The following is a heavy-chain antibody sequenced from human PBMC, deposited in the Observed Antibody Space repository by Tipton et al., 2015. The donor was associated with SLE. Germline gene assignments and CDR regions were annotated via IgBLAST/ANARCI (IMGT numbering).Heavy chain of an antibody. Sequence: SLRLSCVVSGFTFDDYAMHWVRQAPGKGLEWVSSISWNGGRIAYADSGKGRFTISRDNAKNSLYLHMNSLKPEDMALYYCAKGGAEYWGTDSGWSYYFDYWGQGTLVTVSS. CDR3: AKGGAEYWGTDSGWSYYFDY. J-gene: IGHJ4*02. CDR1: GFTFDDYA. D-gene: IGHD6-19*01. CDR2: ISWNGGRI. V-gene: IGHV3-9*03.